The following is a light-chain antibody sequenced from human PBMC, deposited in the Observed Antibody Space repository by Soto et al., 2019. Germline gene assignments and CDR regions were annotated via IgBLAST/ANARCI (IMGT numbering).Light chain of an antibody. CDR3: QQSGNYPLCT. Sequence: EIVLTQSPGTLSLSPGERATLSCRASQSVSSGNLAWYQQKPGQAPRLLIYGVSSRATGIPDRFSGSGSGTDFTLTISRLEPEDFAVYYCQQSGNYPLCTFGPGTKVDIK. CDR2: GVS. CDR1: QSVSSGN. J-gene: IGKJ3*01. V-gene: IGKV3-20*01.